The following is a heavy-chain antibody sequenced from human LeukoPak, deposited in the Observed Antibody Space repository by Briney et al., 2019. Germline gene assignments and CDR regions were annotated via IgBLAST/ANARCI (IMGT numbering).Heavy chain of an antibody. CDR2: ISGSGGGT. CDR3: AKRVVRGGEYFDY. V-gene: IGHV3-23*01. Sequence: GGSLRLSCAASGFTFSSYAMSWVRQAPGKGLEWVSTISGSGGGTYYADSVKGRFTISRDNSKNTLYLQMNSLRAEDTAVYYCAKRVVRGGEYFDYWGQGTLVTVSP. J-gene: IGHJ4*02. CDR1: GFTFSSYA. D-gene: IGHD3-10*01.